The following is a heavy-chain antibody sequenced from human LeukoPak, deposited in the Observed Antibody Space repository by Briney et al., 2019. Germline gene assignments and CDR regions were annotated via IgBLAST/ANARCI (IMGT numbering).Heavy chain of an antibody. CDR2: IYHSGST. Sequence: PSETLSLTCTVSGGSISGGGYYWSWIRQPPGKGLEWIGYIYHSGSTYYNPSLKSRVTISVDRSKNQFSLKLSSVTAADTAVYYCARADYDFWSGYFQGFDYWGQGTLVTVSS. V-gene: IGHV4-30-2*01. CDR1: GGSISGGGYY. CDR3: ARADYDFWSGYFQGFDY. J-gene: IGHJ4*02. D-gene: IGHD3-3*01.